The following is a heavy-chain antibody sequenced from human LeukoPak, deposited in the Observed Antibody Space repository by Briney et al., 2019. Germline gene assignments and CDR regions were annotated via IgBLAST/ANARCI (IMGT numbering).Heavy chain of an antibody. CDR1: GFTFSSYA. CDR2: ISCSGGYI. CDR3: AKITAVAGGYYYYGMDV. V-gene: IGHV3-23*01. J-gene: IGHJ6*04. D-gene: IGHD6-19*01. Sequence: GGSLRLSCAASGFTFSSYAMSWVRQAPGKGLEWGSAISCSGGYIYYADSVKARFTISRDNSKNTLYLQMNSLRAEDTAVYYCAKITAVAGGYYYYGMDVWSKGTTVTVSS.